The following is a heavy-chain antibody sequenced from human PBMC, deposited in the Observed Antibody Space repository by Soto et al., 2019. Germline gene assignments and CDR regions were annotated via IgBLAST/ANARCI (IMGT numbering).Heavy chain of an antibody. D-gene: IGHD6-19*01. CDR2: IYYSGGT. CDR3: TREQSDDNYFNP. Sequence: PSETLSLTCTVSGAALSSGGYFYTWVRQPPGKGLEWLGYIYYSGGTNYNPSLKSRVTISIDKSKNQFSLRLISVTAADKAVYYCTREQSDDNYFNPWGQGTLVTVSS. V-gene: IGHV4-61*08. CDR1: GAALSSGGYF. J-gene: IGHJ5*02.